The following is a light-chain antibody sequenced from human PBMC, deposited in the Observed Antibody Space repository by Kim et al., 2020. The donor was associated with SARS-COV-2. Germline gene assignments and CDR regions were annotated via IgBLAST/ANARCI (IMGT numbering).Light chain of an antibody. CDR3: QQAYIFPLT. CDR1: QSIDSY. V-gene: IGKV1-12*01. CDR2: DAS. J-gene: IGKJ4*01. Sequence: ASGGDIVTITCRASQSIDSYLAWYQQKPGKAPKLLIYDASSFQSGVPTRFSGSGSGTDFTLTISSLQPEDIATYYCQQAYIFPLTFGGGTKVDIK.